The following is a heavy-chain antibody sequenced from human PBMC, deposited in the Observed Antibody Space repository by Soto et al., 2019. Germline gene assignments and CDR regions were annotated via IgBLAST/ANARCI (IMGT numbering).Heavy chain of an antibody. J-gene: IGHJ4*02. CDR2: IYYSGST. Sequence: SETLSLTCAVSGGSISSYYWSWIRQPPGKGLEWIGYIYYSGSTNYNPSLKSRVTISVDTSKNQFSLKLTSVTAADTAVYYCARSRYTSGWWTPPFDYWAQGTLVTVSS. D-gene: IGHD6-19*01. V-gene: IGHV4-59*01. CDR1: GGSISSYY. CDR3: ARSRYTSGWWTPPFDY.